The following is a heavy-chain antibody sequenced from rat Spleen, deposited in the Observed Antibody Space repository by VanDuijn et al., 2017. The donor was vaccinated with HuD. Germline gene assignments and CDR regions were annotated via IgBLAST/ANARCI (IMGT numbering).Heavy chain of an antibody. V-gene: IGHV2-13*01. CDR3: ARDRFDTTYGIMDA. CDR2: IWGDGKT. Sequence: QVQLKESGPGLVQPSQTLSLTCTVSGFSLSNYGVIWVRQPPGKGLEWMGVIWGDGKTNYNSALKSRLSINRDTSQNQVFLKMNSLQTEDIGTYYCARDRFDTTYGIMDAWGQGASVTVSS. J-gene: IGHJ4*01. CDR1: GFSLSNYG. D-gene: IGHD1-7*01.